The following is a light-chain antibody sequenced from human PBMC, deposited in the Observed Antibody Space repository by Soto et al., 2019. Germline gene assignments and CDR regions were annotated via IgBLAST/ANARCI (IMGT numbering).Light chain of an antibody. J-gene: IGKJ1*01. CDR2: DAS. CDR1: QSISSW. V-gene: IGKV1-5*01. Sequence: DIQMTQSPSTLSASVGDRVTITCRASQSISSWLAWYQQKPGKAPKLLIYDASSLESGVPSRFRGSGSGTAFTLTISSLQPDDCATYYCQQYNSYLRTFGQGTKVEIK. CDR3: QQYNSYLRT.